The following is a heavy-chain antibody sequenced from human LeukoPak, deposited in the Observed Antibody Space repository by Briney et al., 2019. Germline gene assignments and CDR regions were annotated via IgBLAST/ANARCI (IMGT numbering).Heavy chain of an antibody. CDR3: TRNDISPLKIDY. J-gene: IGHJ4*02. V-gene: IGHV3-15*01. D-gene: IGHD3-9*01. Sequence: NPGGSLRLSCAASGFTFSNAWMSWVRQAPGKGLEWVGRIKSKTDGGTTDYAAPVKGRFTISRDDSKNTLYLQMNSLKTEDTAVYYCTRNDISPLKIDYWGQGTLVTVSS. CDR1: GFTFSNAW. CDR2: IKSKTDGGTT.